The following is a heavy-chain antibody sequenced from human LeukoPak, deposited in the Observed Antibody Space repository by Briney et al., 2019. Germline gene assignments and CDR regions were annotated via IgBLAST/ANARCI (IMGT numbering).Heavy chain of an antibody. Sequence: PSETLSLTCAVCGASICSSNWCSWGRQPPGKGLEWIGEVYHGGDTNYNPSLRSRVTISADRSNNQFSLRLNSVTAADTAVFYCARGEHRGSGTAHCDFWGQGILVTVSS. CDR1: GASICSSNW. V-gene: IGHV4-4*02. CDR2: VYHGGDT. D-gene: IGHD3-10*01. CDR3: ARGEHRGSGTAHCDF. J-gene: IGHJ4*02.